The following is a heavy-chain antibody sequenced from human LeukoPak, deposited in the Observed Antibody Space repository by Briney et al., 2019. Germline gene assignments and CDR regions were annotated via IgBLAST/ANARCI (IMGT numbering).Heavy chain of an antibody. CDR1: GFTFSSYA. J-gene: IGHJ6*03. Sequence: PGGSLRLSCAAPGFTFSSYAMTWVRQAPGKGLEWVSAITGSGERTYYKDSVKGRFTISRDNSKNTLYLQMNSLRAEDTAVYFCAKNSAYDRPLGYYYYYMDVWGKGTTVTVSS. CDR2: ITGSGERT. D-gene: IGHD5-12*01. CDR3: AKNSAYDRPLGYYYYYMDV. V-gene: IGHV3-23*01.